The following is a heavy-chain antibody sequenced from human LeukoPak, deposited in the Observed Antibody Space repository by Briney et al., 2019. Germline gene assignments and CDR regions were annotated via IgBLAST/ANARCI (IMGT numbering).Heavy chain of an antibody. CDR1: GGSISGYY. D-gene: IGHD2-15*01. J-gene: IGHJ4*02. CDR3: ARQHPSGRGSGLDY. Sequence: SETLSLTCTVSGGSISGYYWSWIRQPPGKGLEWIGYIYYSGVTNYNPSLRSRLTISVDTSRTQFSLELSSVTAADTAVYYCARQHPSGRGSGLDYWGQGTLAIVSS. V-gene: IGHV4-59*08. CDR2: IYYSGVT.